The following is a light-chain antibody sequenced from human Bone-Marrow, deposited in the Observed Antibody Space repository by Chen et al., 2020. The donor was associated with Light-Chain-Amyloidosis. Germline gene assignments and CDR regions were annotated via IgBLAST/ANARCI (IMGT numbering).Light chain of an antibody. V-gene: IGLV1-47*01. J-gene: IGLJ2*01. CDR2: RNN. Sequence: QSVLTQPPSASGTPGQRVTISCSGSSSNIGSNYVYWYQQLPGTAPKLLIYRNNQRPSGVPDRFSGSSSGTTATLTISGVQAEDEADYHCQSADSSGTYEVIFGGGTKLTVL. CDR3: QSADSSGTYEVI. CDR1: SSNIGSNY.